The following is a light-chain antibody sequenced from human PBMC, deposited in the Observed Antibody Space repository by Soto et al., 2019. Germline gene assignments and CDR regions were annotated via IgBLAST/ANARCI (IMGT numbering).Light chain of an antibody. CDR1: SSDVGSYKL. Sequence: QSALTQPASVSGSPGQSITISCTGTSSDVGSYKLVSWYQQHPDKAPKLIIYEGNKRPSGVSNRFSGSKSGDTASLTISGLQAEDEADYYCCSYAGDSADVVFGGGTKLTVL. CDR2: EGN. V-gene: IGLV2-23*01. J-gene: IGLJ2*01. CDR3: CSYAGDSADVV.